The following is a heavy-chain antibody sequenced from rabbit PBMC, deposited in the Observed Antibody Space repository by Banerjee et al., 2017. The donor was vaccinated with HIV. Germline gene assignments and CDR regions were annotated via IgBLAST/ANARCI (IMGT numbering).Heavy chain of an antibody. CDR2: IGGGSSGRT. CDR3: GRGSDFLRL. Sequence: QEQLVESGGGLVQPEGSLTLTCTASGFSFSSSYYMCWVRQAPGKGLEWIACIGGGSSGRTYYASWAKGRFTISKTSSTTVTLQMTSLTAADTATYFCGRGSDFLRLWGPGTLVTVS. J-gene: IGHJ4*01. V-gene: IGHV1S45*01. D-gene: IGHD8-1*01. CDR1: GFSFSSSYY.